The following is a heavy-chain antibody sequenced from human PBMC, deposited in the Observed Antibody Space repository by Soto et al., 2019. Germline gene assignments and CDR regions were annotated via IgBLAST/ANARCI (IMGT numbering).Heavy chain of an antibody. CDR2: IFPISGAT. V-gene: IGHV1-69*06. CDR1: GGTFKNYV. D-gene: IGHD1-26*01. CDR3: ARDPLPKVGLVEPHFDC. Sequence: QVQLVQSGAEVKKPGSSIKVSCKASGGTFKNYVISWVRQAPGQGLEWLGGIFPISGATDFAQKFQGRVTITADKVTGTAYMELRSLTYEDTAVYFCARDPLPKVGLVEPHFDCWGQGTLVTVSS. J-gene: IGHJ4*02.